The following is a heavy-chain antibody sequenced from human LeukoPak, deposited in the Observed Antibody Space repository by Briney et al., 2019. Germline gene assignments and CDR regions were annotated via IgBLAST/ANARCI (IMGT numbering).Heavy chain of an antibody. CDR3: ARDLFDDYSLDY. CDR2: ISSSSSYM. V-gene: IGHV3-21*01. J-gene: IGHJ4*02. Sequence: PGGSLRLSCAASGFTFSSYSMNWVRQAPGRGLEWVSSISSSSSYMYYADSVKGRFTISRDNAKNSLYLQMNSLRAEDTAVYYCARDLFDDYSLDYWGQGTLVTVSS. CDR1: GFTFSSYS. D-gene: IGHD3-16*01.